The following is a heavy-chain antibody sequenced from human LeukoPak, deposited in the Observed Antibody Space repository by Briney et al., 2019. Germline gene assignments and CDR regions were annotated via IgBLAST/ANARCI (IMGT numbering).Heavy chain of an antibody. CDR3: ARKIAAAGLAFDY. V-gene: IGHV3-21*01. Sequence: PGGSLRLSCAASGFTFSDYSMNWVRQAPGKGLEWVSSISSSSSYIYYADSMKGRFTISRDNAKNSLYLQMNSLRAEDTAVYYCARKIAAAGLAFDYWGQGTLVTVSS. CDR2: ISSSSSYI. J-gene: IGHJ4*02. CDR1: GFTFSDYS. D-gene: IGHD6-13*01.